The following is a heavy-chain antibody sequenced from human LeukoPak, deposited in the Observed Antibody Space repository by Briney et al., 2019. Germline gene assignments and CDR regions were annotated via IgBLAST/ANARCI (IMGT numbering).Heavy chain of an antibody. J-gene: IGHJ4*02. Sequence: GGSLRLSCAASGFTFSSYAMHWVRQAPGKGLEWVTEISFDGSNKHYVDSVKGRFTISRDNSKNTLYLQMNSLSAEDTAVYYCAAYHVSHSESGYWGQGTLVSVSS. CDR2: ISFDGSNK. D-gene: IGHD1-14*01. V-gene: IGHV3-30*04. CDR1: GFTFSSYA. CDR3: AAYHVSHSESGY.